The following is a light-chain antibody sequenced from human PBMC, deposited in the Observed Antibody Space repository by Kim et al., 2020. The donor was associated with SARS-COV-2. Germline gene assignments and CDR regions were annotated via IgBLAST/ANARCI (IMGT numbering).Light chain of an antibody. CDR1: SGNIASNY. J-gene: IGLJ3*02. Sequence: KTVIISCTGSSGNIASNYGQWFQQRPGSAPIILIYEYDQRLSGFPDRFSGSVDSSSNSASLIISGLKTEDEADYYCQSYDSNNHWVFGGGTQLTVL. CDR2: EYD. CDR3: QSYDSNNHWV. V-gene: IGLV6-57*02.